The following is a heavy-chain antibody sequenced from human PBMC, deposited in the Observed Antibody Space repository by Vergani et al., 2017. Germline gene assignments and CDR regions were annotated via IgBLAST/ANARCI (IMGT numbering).Heavy chain of an antibody. CDR3: TTRSGRYPSKAFDI. Sequence: QAHLLQSGAEVKKPGASVRVSCKASGYTFTENYMHWVRQAPGQGLEWMGWINPNGGDTKFAQSFQGRVTFASDTSITTAYLEVKALTSYDTAIYFCTTRSGRYPSKAFDIWGQGTLVTVSS. J-gene: IGHJ3*02. CDR2: INPNGGDT. CDR1: GYTFTENY. V-gene: IGHV1-2*02. D-gene: IGHD6-19*01.